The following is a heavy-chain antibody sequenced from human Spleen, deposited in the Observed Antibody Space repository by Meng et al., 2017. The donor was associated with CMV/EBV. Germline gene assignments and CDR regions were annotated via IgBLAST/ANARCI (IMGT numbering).Heavy chain of an antibody. CDR2: IYDSGGT. V-gene: IGHV4-31*02. Sequence: YYWTCIRPHAGKGLEWIGYIYDSGGTNYNPSLQSRVTISVDTSKNQFSLKLSSVTAADTAMYYCARSVGCSSTYCYTYTSSWYPDYWGQGTLVTVSS. CDR3: ARSVGCSSTYCYTYTSSWYPDY. J-gene: IGHJ4*02. CDR1: YY. D-gene: IGHD6-13*01.